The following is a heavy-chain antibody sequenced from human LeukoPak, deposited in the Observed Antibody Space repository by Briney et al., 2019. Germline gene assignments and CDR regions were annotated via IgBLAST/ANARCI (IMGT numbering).Heavy chain of an antibody. D-gene: IGHD3-10*01. J-gene: IGHJ6*02. CDR1: GGSISSYY. CDR2: IYYSEST. V-gene: IGHV4-59*01. CDR3: ARGGGYMDV. Sequence: SETLSLTCTVSGGSISSYYWCWIRQPPGKGLEWSRYIYYSESTNYNPSLKSRVTISVDTSKNQFSLKLSSVTAADTAVYYCARGGGYMDVWGQGTTVTVSS.